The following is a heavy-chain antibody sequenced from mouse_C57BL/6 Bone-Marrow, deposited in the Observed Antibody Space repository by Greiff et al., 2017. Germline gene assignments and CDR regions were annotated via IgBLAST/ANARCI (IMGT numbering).Heavy chain of an antibody. CDR1: GYTFTSYW. J-gene: IGHJ3*01. Sequence: QVQLQQPGAELVKPGASVKMSCKASGYTFTSYWITWVKQRPGQGLEWIGDIYPGSGSTIYNEKFKSKATLTVDTSSSTAFMQLSSLTSEDSAVXYCARNYYGTPFAYWGQGTLVTVSA. V-gene: IGHV1-55*01. CDR3: ARNYYGTPFAY. CDR2: IYPGSGST. D-gene: IGHD1-1*01.